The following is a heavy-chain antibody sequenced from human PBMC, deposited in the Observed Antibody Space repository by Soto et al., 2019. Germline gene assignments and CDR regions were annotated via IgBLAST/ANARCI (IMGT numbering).Heavy chain of an antibody. J-gene: IGHJ4*02. CDR1: GGSISSSSYY. D-gene: IGHD5-12*01. Sequence: PSETLSLTCTVSGGSISSSSYYWGWIRQPPGKGLEWIGSIYYSGGTYYNPSLKSRVTISVDTSKNQFSLKLSSVTAADTAVYYCARHEFFSGYSGYDAYWGQGTLVTVSS. CDR3: ARHEFFSGYSGYDAY. V-gene: IGHV4-39*01. CDR2: IYYSGGT.